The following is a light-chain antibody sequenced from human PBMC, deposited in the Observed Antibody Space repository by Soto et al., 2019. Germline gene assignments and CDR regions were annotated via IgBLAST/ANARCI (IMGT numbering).Light chain of an antibody. J-gene: IGLJ1*01. CDR2: EVT. CDR3: SSYTNINTRACV. Sequence: QSVLTQPASVSGSPGQTITISCTGTSSDVGRYNTVSWYQHHPGKAPKLIIYEVTDRPSGVSNRFSGSKSGNTASLTISGLQAEDEAEYYCSSYTNINTRACVFGTGTKVTVL. V-gene: IGLV2-14*01. CDR1: SSDVGRYNT.